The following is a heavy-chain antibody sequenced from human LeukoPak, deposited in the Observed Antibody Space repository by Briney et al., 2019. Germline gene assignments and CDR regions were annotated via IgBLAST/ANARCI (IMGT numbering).Heavy chain of an antibody. V-gene: IGHV4-38-2*01. J-gene: IGHJ4*02. CDR1: GYSISSGYY. Sequence: SETLSLTCAVSGYSISSGYYWGWIRQPPGKGLEWIGSIYHTGSTYYNPSLKSRVTISVDTSKNQFSLKLSSVTAADTAVYYCASSTILLNTVTTRWGQGTLVTVSS. D-gene: IGHD4-17*01. CDR3: ASSTILLNTVTTR. CDR2: IYHTGST.